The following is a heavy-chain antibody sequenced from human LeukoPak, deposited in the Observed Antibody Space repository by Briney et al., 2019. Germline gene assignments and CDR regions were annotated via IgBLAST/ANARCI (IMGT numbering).Heavy chain of an antibody. CDR3: ARGNPLYGSGSYYFDY. CDR2: VYYSGST. V-gene: IGHV4-39*07. CDR1: GGSISSSSYY. J-gene: IGHJ4*02. D-gene: IGHD3-10*01. Sequence: SETLSLTCTVSGGSISSSSYYWGWIRQPPGKGLEWIGSVYYSGSTYYNPSLSSRVTVSIDTPNNQFSLKLASVTAADTAVYYCARGNPLYGSGSYYFDYWGQGTLVTVSS.